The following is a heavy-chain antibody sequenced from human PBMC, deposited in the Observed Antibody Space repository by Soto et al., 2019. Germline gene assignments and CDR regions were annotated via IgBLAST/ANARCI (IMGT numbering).Heavy chain of an antibody. D-gene: IGHD4-17*01. CDR3: AKGASTTVFAFNDY. V-gene: IGHV3-9*01. J-gene: IGHJ4*02. Sequence: EVQLVESGGGLVQPGRSLRLSCAASGFTFDDYAMHWVRQGPGKGLEWVSSISWNSGNLGYADSVKGRFTIPRDNAKNSLYLQMNSLRGEDTALYYCAKGASTTVFAFNDYWGQGTLVTVSS. CDR1: GFTFDDYA. CDR2: ISWNSGNL.